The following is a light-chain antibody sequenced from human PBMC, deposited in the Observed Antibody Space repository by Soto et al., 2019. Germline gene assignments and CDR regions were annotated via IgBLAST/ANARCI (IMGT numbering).Light chain of an antibody. CDR3: CSYAGNTTLYV. V-gene: IGLV2-23*02. Sequence: QSALTQPASVSGSPGQSITISCTGTSSDVGSYSLVSWYQQHPGKAPKLMIYEVSKRPSGVSNRFSASKSGNTASLTISGLQAEDEADYYCCSYAGNTTLYVFGSGTKVTVL. J-gene: IGLJ1*01. CDR1: SSDVGSYSL. CDR2: EVS.